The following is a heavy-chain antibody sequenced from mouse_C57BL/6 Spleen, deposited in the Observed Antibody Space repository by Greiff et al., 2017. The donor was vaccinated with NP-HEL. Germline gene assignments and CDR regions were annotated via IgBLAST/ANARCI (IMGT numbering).Heavy chain of an antibody. V-gene: IGHV3-6*01. D-gene: IGHD1-1*01. Sequence: ESGPGLVKPSHSLSLTCSVTGYSITSGYYWNWIRQFPGNKLEWMGYISYDGSNNYNPSLKNRISITRDTSKNQFFLKLNSVTTEDTATYYCARDPYGSSRDWYFDVWGTGTTVTVSS. J-gene: IGHJ1*03. CDR3: ARDPYGSSRDWYFDV. CDR1: GYSITSGYY. CDR2: ISYDGSN.